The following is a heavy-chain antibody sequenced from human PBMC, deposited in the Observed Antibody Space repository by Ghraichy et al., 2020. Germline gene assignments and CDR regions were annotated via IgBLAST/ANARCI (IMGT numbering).Heavy chain of an antibody. CDR3: ARDPDGQTALLGYWYFDL. CDR2: IKFDGSEK. CDR1: GFTFNKYW. D-gene: IGHD1-14*01. V-gene: IGHV3-7*04. Sequence: GGSLRLSCAASGFTFNKYWMSWLRQPPGRGLEWVGNIKFDGSEKYYVASVKGRFSISRDNADNSLYLEMNSLRADDTAVYYCARDPDGQTALLGYWYFDLWGRGTLVTVSS. J-gene: IGHJ2*01.